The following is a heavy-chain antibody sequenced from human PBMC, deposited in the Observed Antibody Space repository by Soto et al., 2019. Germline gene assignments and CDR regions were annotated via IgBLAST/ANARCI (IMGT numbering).Heavy chain of an antibody. J-gene: IGHJ4*02. CDR1: GFTFSSYG. V-gene: IGHV3-7*01. D-gene: IGHD3-16*02. Sequence: GGSLRLSCAASGFTFSSYGMSWVRQAPGKGLEWVANIKQDGSEKYYVDSVKGRFTISRDNAKNSLYLQMNSLRAEDTAVYYCARVDYDYIWGSYRPSVFDYWGQGTLVTVSS. CDR3: ARVDYDYIWGSYRPSVFDY. CDR2: IKQDGSEK.